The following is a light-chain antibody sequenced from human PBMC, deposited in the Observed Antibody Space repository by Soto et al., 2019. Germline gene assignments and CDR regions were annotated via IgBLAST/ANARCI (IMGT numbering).Light chain of an antibody. V-gene: IGKV3-15*01. Sequence: EIVMTQSPATLSLSPGERATPSCRASESVSNNLAWYQQKAGQAPRLLIYGASTRATGIPARFSGSGSGTEFTLTISSLQSEDFAVYYCQQYSIWRTFGQGT. J-gene: IGKJ1*01. CDR1: ESVSNN. CDR2: GAS. CDR3: QQYSIWRT.